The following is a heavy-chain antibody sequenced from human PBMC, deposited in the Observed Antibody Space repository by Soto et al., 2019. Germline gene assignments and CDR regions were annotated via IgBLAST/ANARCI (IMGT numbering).Heavy chain of an antibody. D-gene: IGHD6-19*01. J-gene: IGHJ4*02. CDR3: ASGIAVAGKIDY. CDR2: ISYDGSNK. Sequence: PGGSLRLSCAASGFTFSSYAMHWVRQAPGKGLEWVAVISYDGSNKYYADSVKGRFTISGDNSKNTLYLQMNSLRAEDTAVYYCASGIAVAGKIDYWGQGTLVTVSS. CDR1: GFTFSSYA. V-gene: IGHV3-30-3*01.